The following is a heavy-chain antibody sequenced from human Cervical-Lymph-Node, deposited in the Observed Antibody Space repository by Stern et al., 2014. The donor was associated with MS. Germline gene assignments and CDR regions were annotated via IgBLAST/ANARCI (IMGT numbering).Heavy chain of an antibody. V-gene: IGHV1-8*01. Sequence: QVQLVESGAEVKKPGASVKVSCKASGYIFINHDISWVRQATGPGLEWMGWMNPNSGNTGYAQKFQGRITLTRNTSISTAYMELSSLRSGDTAVYYCVAKPPTWGQGTLVTVSS. CDR1: GYIFINHD. CDR3: VAKPPT. J-gene: IGHJ5*02. CDR2: MNPNSGNT.